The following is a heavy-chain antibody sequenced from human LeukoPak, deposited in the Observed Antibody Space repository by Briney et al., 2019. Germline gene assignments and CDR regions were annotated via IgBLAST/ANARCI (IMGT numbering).Heavy chain of an antibody. V-gene: IGHV4-34*01. Sequence: SETLSLTCGVYGGSFSGYYWSWIRQPPGKGLEWIGEINPRGSTNYNPSLKSRVTLSADTSKNQFSLTLNSVTAADTAVYYCARRRLGYYFDYWGQGTLVIVSS. J-gene: IGHJ4*02. CDR2: INPRGST. CDR1: GGSFSGYY. D-gene: IGHD5-24*01. CDR3: ARRRLGYYFDY.